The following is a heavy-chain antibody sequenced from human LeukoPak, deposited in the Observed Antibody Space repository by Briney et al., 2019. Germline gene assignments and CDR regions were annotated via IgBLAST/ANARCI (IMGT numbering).Heavy chain of an antibody. CDR2: ISWNSGSI. D-gene: IGHD6-19*01. V-gene: IGHV3-9*01. CDR1: GFTFSSYA. J-gene: IGHJ6*02. CDR3: AKDTSNAVAGNYYYGMDV. Sequence: PGGSLRLSCAASGFTFSSYAMHWVRQAPGKGLEWVSGISWNSGSIGYADSVKGRFTISRDNAKNSLYLQMNSLRAEDTALYYCAKDTSNAVAGNYYYGMDVWGQGTTVTVSS.